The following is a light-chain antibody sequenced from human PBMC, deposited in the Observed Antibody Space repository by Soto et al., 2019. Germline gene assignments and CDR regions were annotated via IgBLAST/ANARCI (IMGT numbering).Light chain of an antibody. V-gene: IGLV2-23*01. CDR1: SSDFGSYDL. CDR3: CSYAGGNTWV. CDR2: EGT. Sequence: QSALTQPASVSGSPGQSITISCTGTSSDFGSYDLVSWYQQHPGKAPKFMIYEGTKRPSGVSNRFSGSKSGNTASLTISGLQAEDEADYYCCSYAGGNTWVFGGGTKLTVL. J-gene: IGLJ3*02.